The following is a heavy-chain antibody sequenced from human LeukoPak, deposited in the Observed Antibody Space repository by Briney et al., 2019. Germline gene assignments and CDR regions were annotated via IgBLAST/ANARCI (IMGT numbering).Heavy chain of an antibody. CDR3: ARDLGSCGNGGNFDY. V-gene: IGHV3-21*01. CDR2: ITSSSSYI. Sequence: GGSLRLSCAASGFTFSSYGMNWVRQAPGKGLEWVSSITSSSSYIYYADSVKGRFTISRDNAKNSLYLQMNSLRAEDTAMYYCARDLGSCGNGGNFDYWGQGTLVTVSS. J-gene: IGHJ4*02. CDR1: GFTFSSYG. D-gene: IGHD2-15*01.